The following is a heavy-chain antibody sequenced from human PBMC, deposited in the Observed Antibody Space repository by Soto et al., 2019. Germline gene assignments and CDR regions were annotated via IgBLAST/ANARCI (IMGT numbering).Heavy chain of an antibody. V-gene: IGHV1-69*12. CDR3: ARDSGREVGVAAKTHEINWFDP. CDR1: GGTFSSYA. J-gene: IGHJ5*02. D-gene: IGHD2-15*01. Sequence: QVQLVQSGAEVKKPGSSVKVSCKASGGTFSSYAISWVRQAPGQGLEWMGGIIPIFGTATDAQKFQGRVTITADESTSTAYMELSSLRSEVTAVYYCARDSGREVGVAAKTHEINWFDPWGQGTLVTVSS. CDR2: IIPIFGTA.